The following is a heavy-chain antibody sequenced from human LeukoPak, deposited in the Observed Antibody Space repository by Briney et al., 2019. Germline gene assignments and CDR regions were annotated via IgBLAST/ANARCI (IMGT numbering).Heavy chain of an antibody. D-gene: IGHD2-2*01. CDR3: VGQLLRAV. CDR2: INEDGSVQ. CDR1: RFPFSRYW. Sequence: GGSLRLSCTASRFPFSRYWISWVRQAPGKGLEWVANINEDGSVQDYIEAVKGRFIISRDNAKNSLYLQMNSLRVDDTAVYYCVGQLLRAVWGKGTTVTVSS. J-gene: IGHJ6*04. V-gene: IGHV3-7*01.